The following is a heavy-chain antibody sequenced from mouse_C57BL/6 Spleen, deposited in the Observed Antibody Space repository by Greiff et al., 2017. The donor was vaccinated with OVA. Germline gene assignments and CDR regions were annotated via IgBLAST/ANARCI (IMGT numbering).Heavy chain of an antibody. D-gene: IGHD2-5*01. J-gene: IGHJ2*01. Sequence: EVQLQQSGPVLVKPGASVKMSCKASGYTFTDYYMNWVKQSHGKSLEWIGVINPYNGGTSYNQKFKGKATLTVDKSSSTAYMELNSLTSEDSAVYYCARRDYSNYVLFDYWGQGTTLTVSS. CDR1: GYTFTDYY. CDR2: INPYNGGT. V-gene: IGHV1-19*01. CDR3: ARRDYSNYVLFDY.